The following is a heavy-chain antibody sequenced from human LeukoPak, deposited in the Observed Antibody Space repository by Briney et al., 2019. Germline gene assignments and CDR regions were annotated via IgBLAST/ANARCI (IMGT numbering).Heavy chain of an antibody. D-gene: IGHD4-23*01. J-gene: IGHJ3*02. V-gene: IGHV4-39*01. CDR1: GGSISSSSYY. CDR2: IYYSGST. CDR3: ARPLTTVVPDAFDI. Sequence: SETLSLTCTVSGGSISSSSYYWGWIRQPPGKGPEWIGSIYYSGSTYYNPSLKSRVTISVDTSKNQFSLKLSSVTAADTAVYYCARPLTTVVPDAFDIWGQGTMVTVSS.